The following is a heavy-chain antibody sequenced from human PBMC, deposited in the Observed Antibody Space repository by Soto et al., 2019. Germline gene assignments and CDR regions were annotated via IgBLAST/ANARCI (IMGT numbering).Heavy chain of an antibody. V-gene: IGHV3-30*18. CDR3: AKARSGSHFDY. CDR1: GFTFSSYG. Sequence: QVQLVESGGGVVQPGRSLRLSCAASGFTFSSYGMHWVRQAPGKGLEWVAVISYDGSNNYYADSVKGRFTISRDNSKNTLYLQMNSLRAEDTAVYYCAKARSGSHFDYWGQGTLVTVSS. D-gene: IGHD3-3*01. CDR2: ISYDGSNN. J-gene: IGHJ4*02.